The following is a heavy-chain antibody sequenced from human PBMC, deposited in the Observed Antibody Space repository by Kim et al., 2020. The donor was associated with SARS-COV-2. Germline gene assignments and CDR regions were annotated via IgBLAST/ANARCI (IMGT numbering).Heavy chain of an antibody. CDR3: AREFPGKKRAVAGTSTTHYFDL. D-gene: IGHD6-19*01. J-gene: IGHJ2*01. Sequence: GGSLRLSCAASGFTFSSYSMNWVRQAPGKGLEWVSSISSSSSYIYYADSVKGRFTISRDNAKNSLYLQMNSLRAEDTAVYYCAREFPGKKRAVAGTSTTHYFDLWGRGTLVTVSS. CDR2: ISSSSSYI. V-gene: IGHV3-21*01. CDR1: GFTFSSYS.